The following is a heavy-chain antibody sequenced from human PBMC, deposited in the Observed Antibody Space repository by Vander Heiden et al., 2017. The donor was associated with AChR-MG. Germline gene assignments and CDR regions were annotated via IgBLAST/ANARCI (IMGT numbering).Heavy chain of an antibody. Sequence: QVQLVESGGGVVQPGRSLRLPCGASGFTFSSYGMHWVRQAPGKGLGWVAVISYDGSNKYYADSVKGRFTISRDNSKNTLYLQMNSLRAEDTAVYYCAKSPYYYDSSGYLVWLDYWGQGTLVTVSS. V-gene: IGHV3-30*18. D-gene: IGHD3-22*01. CDR1: GFTFSSYG. J-gene: IGHJ4*02. CDR2: ISYDGSNK. CDR3: AKSPYYYDSSGYLVWLDY.